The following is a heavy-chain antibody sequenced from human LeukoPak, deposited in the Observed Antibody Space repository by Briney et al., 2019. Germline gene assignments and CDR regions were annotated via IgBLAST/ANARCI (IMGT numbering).Heavy chain of an antibody. Sequence: PSETLSLTCTVSGGSVSSYYWSWIRQPPGKGLEWIGYIYYSGSTYYNPSLKSRVTISVDTSKNQFSLKLSSVTAADTAVYYCARELTIEQFFDYWGQGTLVTVSS. CDR1: GGSVSSYY. J-gene: IGHJ4*02. D-gene: IGHD1/OR15-1a*01. CDR2: IYYSGST. V-gene: IGHV4-59*02. CDR3: ARELTIEQFFDY.